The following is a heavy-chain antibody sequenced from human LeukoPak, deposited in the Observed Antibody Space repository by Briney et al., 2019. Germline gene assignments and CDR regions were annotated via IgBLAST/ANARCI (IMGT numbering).Heavy chain of an antibody. V-gene: IGHV3-7*01. Sequence: PGGSLRLSCAASGFTFSNAWMSWVRQAPGKGLEWVANIKQDGSEKYYVDSVKGRFTISRDNAKNSLYLQMNSLRAEDTAVYYCARGGYDYVWGSLRYYYYYMDVWGKGTTVTVSS. D-gene: IGHD3-16*01. CDR1: GFTFSNAW. CDR2: IKQDGSEK. J-gene: IGHJ6*03. CDR3: ARGGYDYVWGSLRYYYYYMDV.